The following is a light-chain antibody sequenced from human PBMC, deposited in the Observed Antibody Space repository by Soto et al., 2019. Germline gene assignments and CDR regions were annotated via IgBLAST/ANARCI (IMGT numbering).Light chain of an antibody. CDR2: EVS. V-gene: IGLV2-14*01. CDR3: SSYTNSANKV. CDR1: SSDVGSYNF. J-gene: IGLJ1*01. Sequence: QSPPTPPASVSGSPGQSITISCTGTSSDVGSYNFFTWYKQLPGKAPKLMIYEVSHRPSGVSNRFSGSKSGNTASLTISGLQAQDEAAYACSSYTNSANKVFASGTKVTV.